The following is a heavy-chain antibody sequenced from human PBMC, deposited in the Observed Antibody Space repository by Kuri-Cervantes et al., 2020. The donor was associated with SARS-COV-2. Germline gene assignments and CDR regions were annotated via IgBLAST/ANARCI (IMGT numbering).Heavy chain of an antibody. Sequence: LSLTCAASAFTFSSHWMSWVRQAPGKGLEWVANIKQDGSEKYYVDSVKGRFTISRDNAKNSLYLQMNSLRAEDTAVYYCARGRFRDYWGQGTLVTVSS. D-gene: IGHD2-21*01. V-gene: IGHV3-7*01. CDR3: ARGRFRDY. CDR1: AFTFSSHW. J-gene: IGHJ4*02. CDR2: IKQDGSEK.